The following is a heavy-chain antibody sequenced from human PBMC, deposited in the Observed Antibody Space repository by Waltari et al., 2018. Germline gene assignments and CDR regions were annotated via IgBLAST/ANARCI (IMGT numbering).Heavy chain of an antibody. CDR2: IYYSGST. CDR3: ARKLLLDY. Sequence: QVQLQESGPGLVKPSETLSLTCTVSGGSISSYYWSWIRQPPGKGLEWIGYIYYSGSTNYNPSLKSRVTISVDTSKNQFSLKLSSVTAADTAVYYCARKLLLDYWGQGTLVTVSS. D-gene: IGHD1-26*01. CDR1: GGSISSYY. V-gene: IGHV4-59*01. J-gene: IGHJ4*02.